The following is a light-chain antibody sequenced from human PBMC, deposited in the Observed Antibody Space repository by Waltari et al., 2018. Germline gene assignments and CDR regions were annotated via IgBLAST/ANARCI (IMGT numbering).Light chain of an antibody. CDR3: CSDEGDNTWV. J-gene: IGLJ3*02. V-gene: IGLV2-23*01. CDR1: SSDVGSHDL. Sequence: QSALTQPASVSASPGPSIPISCTGTSSDVGSHDLVSWYQQFPGKAPKLIIYDGNKRPSRVSNRFSGFQSGNTATLTISGLQAEDEADYYCCSDEGDNTWVFGGGTKVTVL. CDR2: DGN.